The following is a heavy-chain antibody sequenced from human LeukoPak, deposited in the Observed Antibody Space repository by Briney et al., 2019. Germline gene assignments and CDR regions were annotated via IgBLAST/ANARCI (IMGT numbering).Heavy chain of an antibody. J-gene: IGHJ4*02. Sequence: SVKVSCKASGYTFTSYGISWVRQAPGQGLEWMGGIIPIFGTANYAQEFQGRVTITRDTSASTAYMELSSLRSEDMAVYYCARGDIVLMVPFDYWGQGTLVTVSS. CDR3: ARGDIVLMVPFDY. CDR1: GYTFTSYG. D-gene: IGHD2-8*01. CDR2: IIPIFGTA. V-gene: IGHV1-69*05.